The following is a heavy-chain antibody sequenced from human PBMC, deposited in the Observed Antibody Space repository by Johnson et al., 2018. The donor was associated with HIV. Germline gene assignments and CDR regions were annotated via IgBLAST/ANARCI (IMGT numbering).Heavy chain of an antibody. Sequence: VQLVESGGGLVQPGGSLRLSCTASGFTVSSNYMSWVRQAPGKGLEWASVIYSGGSTYYADSVQGRFTISRHNSKHTLYFQMNSLRAEDTAVYYCAKVGFSVTMIVGRRGRSNAFDIWGQGTMVTVSS. CDR3: AKVGFSVTMIVGRRGRSNAFDI. D-gene: IGHD3-22*01. J-gene: IGHJ3*02. V-gene: IGHV3-66*01. CDR1: GFTVSSNY. CDR2: IYSGGST.